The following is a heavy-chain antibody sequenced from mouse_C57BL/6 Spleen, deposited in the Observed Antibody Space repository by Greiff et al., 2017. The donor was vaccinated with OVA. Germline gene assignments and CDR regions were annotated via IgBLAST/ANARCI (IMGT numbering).Heavy chain of an antibody. V-gene: IGHV5-9-1*02. CDR3: TRDDYGSSRFAY. D-gene: IGHD1-1*01. J-gene: IGHJ3*01. CDR1: GFTFSSYA. Sequence: DVKLVESGAGLVKPGGSLKLSCAASGFTFSSYAMSWVRQTPEKRLEWVAYISSGGDYIYYADTVKGRFTISRDNARNTLYLQMSSLKSEDTAMYYCTRDDYGSSRFAYWGQGTLVTVSA. CDR2: ISSGGDYI.